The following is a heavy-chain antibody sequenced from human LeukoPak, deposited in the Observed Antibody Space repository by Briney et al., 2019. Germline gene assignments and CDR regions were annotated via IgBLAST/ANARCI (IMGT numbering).Heavy chain of an antibody. CDR1: GYTLTELS. CDR2: FDPEDGET. Sequence: GASVKVSGKVSGYTLTELSMHWVRQAPGKGLEWMGGFDPEDGETIYAQKFQGRVTMTRDTSTSTVYMELSSLRSEDTAVYYCARTYYYGSGSYYSEFDPWGQGTLVTVSS. J-gene: IGHJ5*02. CDR3: ARTYYYGSGSYYSEFDP. D-gene: IGHD3-10*01. V-gene: IGHV1-24*01.